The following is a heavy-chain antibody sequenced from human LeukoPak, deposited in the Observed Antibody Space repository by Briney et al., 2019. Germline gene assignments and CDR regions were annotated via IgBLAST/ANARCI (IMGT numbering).Heavy chain of an antibody. Sequence: SETLSLTCTVSSGSINSDSHYWGWIRQPPGKGLEWIGSIYYSGSTYYNPSLKSRVTISVDTSKNQFSLKLSSVTAADTAVYYCARRALGPIYDFWSDYAFDIWGQGTMVTVSS. D-gene: IGHD3-3*01. CDR2: IYYSGST. CDR1: SGSINSDSHY. J-gene: IGHJ3*02. CDR3: ARRALGPIYDFWSDYAFDI. V-gene: IGHV4-39*01.